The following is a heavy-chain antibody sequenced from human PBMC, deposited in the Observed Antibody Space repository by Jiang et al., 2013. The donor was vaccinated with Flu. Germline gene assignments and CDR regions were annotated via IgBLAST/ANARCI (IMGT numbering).Heavy chain of an antibody. CDR1: GDSVSSNSGS. Sequence: QTLSLTCAISGDSVSSNSGSWNWIRQSPSRGLEWLGRTYYRSKWYSDYAVSVRGRITINPDTSKNQFSLQLSSVTPEDTAVYYCATYAFEIWGQGTRVTVSS. CDR3: ATYAFEI. J-gene: IGHJ3*02. V-gene: IGHV6-1*01. CDR2: TYYRSKWYS.